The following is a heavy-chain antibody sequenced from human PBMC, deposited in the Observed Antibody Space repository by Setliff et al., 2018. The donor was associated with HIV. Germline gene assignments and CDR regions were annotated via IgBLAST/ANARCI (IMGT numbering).Heavy chain of an antibody. CDR1: GFTFNSYW. Sequence: HPWGSLRLSCAASGFTFNSYWMHWVRQAPGKGLEWVSRINGDGSGTNYADSVKGRFTISRDNAKKMLFLQMNSLRAEDTAVYYCARSYYYSGNPGGEFDYWGQGTLVTVSS. J-gene: IGHJ4*02. CDR3: ARSYYYSGNPGGEFDY. D-gene: IGHD3-16*01. CDR2: INGDGSGT. V-gene: IGHV3-74*01.